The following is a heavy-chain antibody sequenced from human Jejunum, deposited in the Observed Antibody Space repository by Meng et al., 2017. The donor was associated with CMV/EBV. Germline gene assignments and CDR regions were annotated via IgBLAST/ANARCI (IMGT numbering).Heavy chain of an antibody. CDR3: ATYGGAVGIYGMDV. D-gene: IGHD3-16*01. J-gene: IGHJ6*02. CDR1: FSFFCSL. CDR2: LYQGGSEA. V-gene: IGHV3-7*01. Sequence: FSFFCSLMGWVRPAPGKGLEWVANLYQGGSEAYFVDSVQGRFSISRDNAKNSVYLQMNTLRVEDTGVYYCATYGGAVGIYGMDVWGQGTTVTVSS.